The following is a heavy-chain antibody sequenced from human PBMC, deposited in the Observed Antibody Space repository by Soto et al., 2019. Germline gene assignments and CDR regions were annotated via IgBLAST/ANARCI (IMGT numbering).Heavy chain of an antibody. CDR2: FDPEDGET. CDR3: ATPIMITFGGVIGPFDY. CDR1: GYTLTELS. J-gene: IGHJ4*02. Sequence: ASVKVSCKASGYTLTELSMHWVRQAPGKGLEWMGGFDPEDGETIYAQKFQGRVTMTEDTSTDTAYMELSSLRSEDTAVYYCATPIMITFGGVIGPFDYWGQGTLVTVSS. D-gene: IGHD3-16*02. V-gene: IGHV1-24*01.